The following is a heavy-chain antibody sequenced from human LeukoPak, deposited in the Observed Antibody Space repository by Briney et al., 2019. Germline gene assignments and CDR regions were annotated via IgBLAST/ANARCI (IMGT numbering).Heavy chain of an antibody. Sequence: QPGGSLRLSCAASGFTFSSYEMNWVRQAPGRGLEWVSYISSSGSTIYYADSVKGRFTISRDNAKNSLYLQMNSLRAEDTAVYYCARDEKAMGMLGYFDYWGQGTLVTVSS. V-gene: IGHV3-48*03. CDR2: ISSSGSTI. D-gene: IGHD5-18*01. CDR1: GFTFSSYE. CDR3: ARDEKAMGMLGYFDY. J-gene: IGHJ4*02.